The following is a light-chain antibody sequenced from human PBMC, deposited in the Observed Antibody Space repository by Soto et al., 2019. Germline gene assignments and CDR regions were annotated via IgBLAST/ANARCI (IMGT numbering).Light chain of an antibody. CDR2: DAS. J-gene: IGKJ1*01. CDR3: QQRSGWPT. V-gene: IGKV3-11*01. CDR1: QSISFY. Sequence: VLTQSRAPLYMSPGERATLSCRASQSISFYLTWYQHKPGQAPRLIVYDASKRAPGIPARFIGSGSGTDFTLTVSSLEPEDFALYYCQQRSGWPTFGQGTKVDI.